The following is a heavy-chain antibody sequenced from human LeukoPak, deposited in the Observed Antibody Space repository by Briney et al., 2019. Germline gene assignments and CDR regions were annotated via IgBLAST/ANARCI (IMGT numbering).Heavy chain of an antibody. CDR3: AKDLVEAFTIFRLVIIDY. V-gene: IGHV3-9*01. Sequence: GRSLRLSCAASGFTFDDYAMHWVRQAPGKGLEWVSGISWNSGSIGYADSVKGRFTISRDNAKNSLYLQMNSLRAEDTALYYCAKDLVEAFTIFRLVIIDYWGQGTLVTVSS. D-gene: IGHD3-9*01. CDR2: ISWNSGSI. J-gene: IGHJ4*02. CDR1: GFTFDDYA.